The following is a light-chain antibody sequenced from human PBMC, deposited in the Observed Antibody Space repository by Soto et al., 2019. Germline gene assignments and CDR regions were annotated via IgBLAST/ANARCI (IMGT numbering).Light chain of an antibody. CDR3: AAWVVSLKGPV. CDR1: SSNIGSNT. Sequence: QSVLTQPPSASGTPEQRVTMSCSGSSSNIGSNTVNWYQQLPGTAPKLLTNSNNQRPSGVPDRFSGSKSGTSASLAVSGLQAEDEADYYSAAWVVSLKGPVFGGGAKLTVL. V-gene: IGLV1-44*01. J-gene: IGLJ2*01. CDR2: SNN.